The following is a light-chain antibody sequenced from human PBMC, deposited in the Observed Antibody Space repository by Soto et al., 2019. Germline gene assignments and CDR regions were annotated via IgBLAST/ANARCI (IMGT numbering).Light chain of an antibody. CDR2: RVS. CDR3: MQATHFPPYT. CDR1: QSLVHSDGYTY. Sequence: EIVMTQTPLSSPVTLGQPASISCRSSQSLVHSDGYTYLSWLHQRPGQPPRLLIYRVSNRFSGVPDRFSGSGAGTDFTLKISRVEAEDVGVYCMQATHFPPYTFGQGTKLEI. V-gene: IGKV2-24*01. J-gene: IGKJ2*01.